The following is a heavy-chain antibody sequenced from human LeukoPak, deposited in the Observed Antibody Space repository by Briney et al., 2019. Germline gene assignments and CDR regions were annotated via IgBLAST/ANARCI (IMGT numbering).Heavy chain of an antibody. CDR1: GYPFTTYE. CDR3: ARGPRNDP. CDR2: VHPDTGYA. V-gene: IGHV1-8*01. Sequence: ASVKVSCKTSGYPFTTYEINWVRQAAGQGLEWMGWVHPDTGYADYAQKFQGRVTMTSDTSISTAYMELSSLRSDDAAVYFCARGPRNDPWGQGTLVTVSS. D-gene: IGHD1-14*01. J-gene: IGHJ5*02.